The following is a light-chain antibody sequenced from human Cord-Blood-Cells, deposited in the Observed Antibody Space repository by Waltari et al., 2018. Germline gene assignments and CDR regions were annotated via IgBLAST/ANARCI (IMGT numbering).Light chain of an antibody. J-gene: IGKJ5*01. Sequence: EIVLTQSPGTLSFPPGERATLPCRASQSFSSSYLAWYQQKPGQAPRLLIYGASSRATGIPDRFSGSGSGTDFTLTISRLEPEDFAVYYCQQYGSSITFGQGTRLEIK. CDR2: GAS. CDR1: QSFSSSY. CDR3: QQYGSSIT. V-gene: IGKV3-20*01.